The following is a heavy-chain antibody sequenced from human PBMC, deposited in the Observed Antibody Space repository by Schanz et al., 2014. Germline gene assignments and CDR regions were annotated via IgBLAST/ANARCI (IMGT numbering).Heavy chain of an antibody. D-gene: IGHD2-2*01. CDR3: ASSRTRYCSSTSCVPGAFDF. CDR2: IISTGGTI. V-gene: IGHV3-48*04. CDR1: GFTFSTTW. J-gene: IGHJ3*01. Sequence: EVQLVESGGGLIKPGGSLRLSCLASGFTFSTTWMNWVRQAPGKGLEWVSSIISTGGTIYYVDSVRGRFTISRDNAKNSLYLQMNSLRVDDTAVYYCASSRTRYCSSTSCVPGAFDFWGQGTLVTVSS.